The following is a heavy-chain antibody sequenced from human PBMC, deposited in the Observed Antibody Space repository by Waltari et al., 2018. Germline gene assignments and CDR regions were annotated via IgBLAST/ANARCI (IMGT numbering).Heavy chain of an antibody. J-gene: IGHJ4*02. CDR3: ARVVTGVHEVNDN. CDR1: GYKFRDYG. D-gene: IGHD3-16*02. V-gene: IGHV1-18*01. CDR2: IYVYNENT. Sequence: QVRLTQSGSDVKEPGASVKVSCKASGYKFRDYGISWVRQAPGQGLEWMGWIYVYNENTRFAEKCEDRVTLTTDKETETVYMDLTDLRPDDTAVYYCARVVTGVHEVNDNWGQGTLVIVSS.